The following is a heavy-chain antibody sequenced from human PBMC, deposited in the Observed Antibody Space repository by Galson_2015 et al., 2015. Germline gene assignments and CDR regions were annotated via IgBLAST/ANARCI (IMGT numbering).Heavy chain of an antibody. Sequence: SVKVSCRASGYTFTSYGISWVRQAPGQGLEWMGWISAYNGNTNYAQKLQGRVTMTTDTSTSTAYMELRSLRSDDTAVYYCARFDSSGYYPAYRGQGTLVTVSS. V-gene: IGHV1-18*01. CDR2: ISAYNGNT. CDR3: ARFDSSGYYPAY. CDR1: GYTFTSYG. J-gene: IGHJ4*02. D-gene: IGHD3-22*01.